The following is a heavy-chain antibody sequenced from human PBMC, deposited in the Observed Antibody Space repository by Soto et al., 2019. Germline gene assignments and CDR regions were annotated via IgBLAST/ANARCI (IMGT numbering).Heavy chain of an antibody. CDR2: IKQDGSEK. J-gene: IGHJ6*03. V-gene: IGHV3-7*01. Sequence: GGSLRLSCAASGFTFSSHWMSWVRQAPGKGLEWVANIKQDGSEKYYVDSVKGRFTISRDNAKNSVYLQMNSLRAEDTAVYYCARDSPGPPYYYYYMDVWGKGTTVTVSS. CDR3: ARDSPGPPYYYYYMDV. CDR1: GFTFSSHW.